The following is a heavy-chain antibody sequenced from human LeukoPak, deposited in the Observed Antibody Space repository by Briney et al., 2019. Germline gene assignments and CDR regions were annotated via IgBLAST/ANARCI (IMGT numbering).Heavy chain of an antibody. CDR3: ARGFASGDYGAD. Sequence: GGSLRLSSAASGFTYSLFWMSWVRQAPGKGLEWVANIKQDGSEKYYVDSVKGRFTISRDNAERSLYLQMNSLRAEDTAVYYCARGFASGDYGADWGQGTLVTVSS. D-gene: IGHD4-17*01. V-gene: IGHV3-7*01. CDR1: GFTYSLFW. J-gene: IGHJ4*02. CDR2: IKQDGSEK.